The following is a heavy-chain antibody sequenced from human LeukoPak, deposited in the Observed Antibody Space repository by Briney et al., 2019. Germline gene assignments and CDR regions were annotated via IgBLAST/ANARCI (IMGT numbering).Heavy chain of an antibody. D-gene: IGHD5-18*01. J-gene: IGHJ6*02. CDR1: GCTFTSYG. CDR3: ARGAYSYGPKYYYYGMDV. V-gene: IGHV1-18*01. Sequence: ASVKDSCKASGCTFTSYGSNWVRPAPGQGVDWVGWISAYNGNTNYAQKLQGRVTMTTDTSKSTAYMELRSLRSDDTAVYYCARGAYSYGPKYYYYGMDVWGQGTTVTVSS. CDR2: ISAYNGNT.